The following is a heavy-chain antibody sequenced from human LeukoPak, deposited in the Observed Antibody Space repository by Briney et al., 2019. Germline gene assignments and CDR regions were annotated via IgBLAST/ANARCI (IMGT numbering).Heavy chain of an antibody. V-gene: IGHV3-23*01. Sequence: GGSLRLSCAASGFTFSNYGLSWVRQAPGKGLEWVSGITGSGGSTYYADSVKGRFTISRDNSKNTLYLQMNSLRAEDTAVYYCARALWFGETFPAYWGQGTLVTVSS. CDR3: ARALWFGETFPAY. CDR2: ITGSGGST. J-gene: IGHJ4*02. D-gene: IGHD3-10*01. CDR1: GFTFSNYG.